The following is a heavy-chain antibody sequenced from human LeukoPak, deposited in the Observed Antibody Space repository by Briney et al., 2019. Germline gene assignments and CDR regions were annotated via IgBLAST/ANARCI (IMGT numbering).Heavy chain of an antibody. J-gene: IGHJ6*03. CDR3: AKDGEGTSVLSCHMDV. D-gene: IGHD2/OR15-2a*01. V-gene: IGHV3-9*01. Sequence: PGRSLRLSCAASGFTFDDYAMHWVRQAPGKGLEWVSGISWNSGSIGYADSVKGRFTISRDNAKNSLYLQMNSLRAEDTALYYCAKDGEGTSVLSCHMDVWGKGTTVTVSS. CDR1: GFTFDDYA. CDR2: ISWNSGSI.